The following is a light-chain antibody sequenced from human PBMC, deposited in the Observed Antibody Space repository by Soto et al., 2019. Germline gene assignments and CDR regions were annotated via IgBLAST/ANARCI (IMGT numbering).Light chain of an antibody. V-gene: IGKV1-13*02. CDR2: DAS. J-gene: IGKJ1*01. CDR1: QGIGNA. Sequence: AIQMTQSPSSLSASVGDRVTISCRASQGIGNALGWYQQKPGKPPKVLIYDASNLESGVPSRFSGSGSGTEFTLTISSLQPDDFATYYCQHYNSYSEAFGQGTKVDIK. CDR3: QHYNSYSEA.